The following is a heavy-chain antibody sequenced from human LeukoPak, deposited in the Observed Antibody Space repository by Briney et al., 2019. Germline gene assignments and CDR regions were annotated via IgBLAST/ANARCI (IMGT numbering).Heavy chain of an antibody. Sequence: ASVKVSCKASGYTFTSYAIHWVRQAPAQRLEWMGWISAGNGNTNYSQNFQGRVTFISNTSATTAFMELRSLRSEDAAVYYCLSDSGSGTNDYWREGTLVTVSS. CDR3: LSDSGSGTNDY. V-gene: IGHV1-3*01. CDR1: GYTFTSYA. CDR2: ISAGNGNT. D-gene: IGHD1-26*01. J-gene: IGHJ4*02.